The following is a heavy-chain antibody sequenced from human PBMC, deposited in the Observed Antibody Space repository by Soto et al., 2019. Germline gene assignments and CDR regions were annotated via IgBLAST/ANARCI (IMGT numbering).Heavy chain of an antibody. CDR3: ARVSHYYDFWSGYQPRYYYYGMDV. CDR1: GGSISSYY. Sequence: NPSETLSLTCTVSGGSISSYYWSWIRQPPGKGLEWIGYIYYSGSTNYNPPLKSRVTISVDTSKNQFSLKLSSVTAADTAVYYCARVSHYYDFWSGYQPRYYYYGMDVWGQGTTVTVSS. D-gene: IGHD3-3*01. V-gene: IGHV4-59*01. J-gene: IGHJ6*02. CDR2: IYYSGST.